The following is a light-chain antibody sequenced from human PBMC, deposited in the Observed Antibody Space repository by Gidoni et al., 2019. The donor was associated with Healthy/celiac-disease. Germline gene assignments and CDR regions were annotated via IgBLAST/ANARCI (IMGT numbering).Light chain of an antibody. CDR2: WAA. CDR3: QQYYSTPYT. J-gene: IGKJ2*01. V-gene: IGKV4-1*01. Sequence: DIVMTQSPDSLAVSLGERATINCKSSQSVLYSSNNKNYLAWYQQKPGQPPKLLIYWAATRESGVPDRFIGSGSGTDFTLTISSLQAEDVAVYSCQQYYSTPYTFGQGTKLEIK. CDR1: QSVLYSSNNKNY.